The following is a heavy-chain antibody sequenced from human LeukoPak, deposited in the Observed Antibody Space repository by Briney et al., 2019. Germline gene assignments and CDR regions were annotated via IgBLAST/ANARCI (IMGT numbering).Heavy chain of an antibody. CDR2: IPYDGSNK. CDR3: ARDGYYDFWSGYYNYFDY. D-gene: IGHD3-3*01. J-gene: IGHJ4*02. V-gene: IGHV3-30*04. CDR1: GFTFSSYA. Sequence: GGSLRLSCAASGFTFSSYAMHWVRQAPGKGLEWVAVIPYDGSNKYYADSVKGRFTISRDNSKNTLYLQMNSLRAEDTAVYYCARDGYYDFWSGYYNYFDYWGQGTLVTVSS.